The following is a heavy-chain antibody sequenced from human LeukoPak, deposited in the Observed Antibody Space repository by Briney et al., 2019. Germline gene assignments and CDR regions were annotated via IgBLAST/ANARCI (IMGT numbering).Heavy chain of an antibody. CDR1: GGSISSSSYY. CDR2: IYYSGST. CDR3: ARLMVHYYYMDV. D-gene: IGHD3-10*01. J-gene: IGHJ6*03. Sequence: NPSESLSLTCTVSGGSISSSSYYWGWIRQPPGKGLEWIGSIYYSGSTYYNPSLKSRVTISVDTSKNQFSLKLSSVTAADTAVYYCARLMVHYYYMDVWGKGTTVTISS. V-gene: IGHV4-39*01.